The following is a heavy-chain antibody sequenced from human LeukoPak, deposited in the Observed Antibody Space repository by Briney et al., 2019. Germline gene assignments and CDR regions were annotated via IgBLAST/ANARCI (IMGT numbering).Heavy chain of an antibody. J-gene: IGHJ4*02. D-gene: IGHD3-10*01. CDR3: AKERFGHYYFDY. V-gene: IGHV3-30*18. CDR1: GFTFSNYG. CDR2: ISYDASNK. Sequence: GGSLRLSCAASGFTFSNYGMHWVRQAPGKGLEWVAVISYDASNKYHADSVKGRFTISRDNSKNTLYLQMNSLRPEDTAVYYCAKERFGHYYFDYWGQGTLVTVSS.